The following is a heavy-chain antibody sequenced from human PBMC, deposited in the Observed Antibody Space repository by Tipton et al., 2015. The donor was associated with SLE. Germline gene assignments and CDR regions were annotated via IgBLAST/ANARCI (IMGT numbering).Heavy chain of an antibody. Sequence: RSLRLSCAASGFTFSSYAMHWVRQAPGKGLEWVAVISSDGSNRYYADSVKGRFTISRDNSNNTLYLHMSSLRVEDTAVYYCAIEGIVVAFDAFDIWDQGTMVTVSS. CDR1: GFTFSSYA. J-gene: IGHJ3*02. V-gene: IGHV3-30*04. CDR3: AIEGIVVAFDAFDI. CDR2: ISSDGSNR. D-gene: IGHD2-15*01.